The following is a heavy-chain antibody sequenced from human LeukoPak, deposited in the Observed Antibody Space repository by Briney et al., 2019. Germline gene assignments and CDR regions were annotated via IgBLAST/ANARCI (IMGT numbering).Heavy chain of an antibody. V-gene: IGHV3-11*04. CDR2: IGPSGNDI. CDR1: GFTFSDYY. CDR3: VKMARLADN. D-gene: IGHD6-6*01. J-gene: IGHJ4*02. Sequence: KPGGSLRLSCAASGFTFSDYYMNWIRQAPGKGLEWLSYIGPSGNDINYADSVRGRFTISRDNAKNSLFLQMSSLTAEDTAVYYCVKMARLADNWGQGTLVTVSS.